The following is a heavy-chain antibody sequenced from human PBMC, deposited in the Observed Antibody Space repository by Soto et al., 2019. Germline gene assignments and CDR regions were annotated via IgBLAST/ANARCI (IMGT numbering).Heavy chain of an antibody. CDR3: ARETGLRSSGWSYYFDF. Sequence: EVQLVESGGGMVQLGGSLRVSCAASGFTLSSYSMHWVRQAPGKGLEWVSYISGSGGTIYYADSVKGRFTISRDNAMNSLSVQMNSLRDEDTAVYFCARETGLRSSGWSYYFDFWGQGTRVTVSS. CDR1: GFTLSSYS. V-gene: IGHV3-48*02. J-gene: IGHJ4*02. D-gene: IGHD6-19*01. CDR2: ISGSGGTI.